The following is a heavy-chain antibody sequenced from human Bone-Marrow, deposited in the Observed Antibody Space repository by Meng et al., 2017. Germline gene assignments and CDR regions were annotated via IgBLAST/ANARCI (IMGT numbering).Heavy chain of an antibody. CDR1: GGSISSGGYY. CDR2: IYYSGST. Sequence: SETLSLTCTVSGGSISSGGYYWSWIRQHPGKGLEWIGYIYYSGSTYYNPSLKSRVTISVDTSKNQFSLKLSSVTAADTAVYYCARGGVAYDSSGPFVQHWGQGTLVTVSS. D-gene: IGHD3-22*01. V-gene: IGHV4-31*03. J-gene: IGHJ1*01. CDR3: ARGGVAYDSSGPFVQH.